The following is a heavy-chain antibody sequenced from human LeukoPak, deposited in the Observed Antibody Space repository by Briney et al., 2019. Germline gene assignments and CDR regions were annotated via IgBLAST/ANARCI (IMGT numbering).Heavy chain of an antibody. D-gene: IGHD6-19*01. CDR2: IYTSGST. J-gene: IGHJ4*02. Sequence: SETLSLTCTVSGGSFSSYYWSWIRQPAGKGLEWIGRIYTSGSTNYNPSLKSRVTMSVDTSKNQFSLKLSSVTAADTAVYYCARHSSGWYPTTFDYWGQGTLVTVSS. V-gene: IGHV4-4*07. CDR3: ARHSSGWYPTTFDY. CDR1: GGSFSSYY.